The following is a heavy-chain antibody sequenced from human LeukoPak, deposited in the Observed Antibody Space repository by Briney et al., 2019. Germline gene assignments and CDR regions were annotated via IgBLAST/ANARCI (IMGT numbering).Heavy chain of an antibody. V-gene: IGHV3-7*01. CDR3: ARDHSFDCSSTSCYFHYFDY. CDR1: GFTFSSYW. D-gene: IGHD2-2*01. Sequence: GGSLRLSCAASGFTFSSYWMSWVRQAPGKGLEWVANIKQDGSEKYYVDSVKGRFTISRDNAKNSLYLQTNSLRAEGTAVYYCARDHSFDCSSTSCYFHYFDYWGQGTLVTVSS. CDR2: IKQDGSEK. J-gene: IGHJ4*02.